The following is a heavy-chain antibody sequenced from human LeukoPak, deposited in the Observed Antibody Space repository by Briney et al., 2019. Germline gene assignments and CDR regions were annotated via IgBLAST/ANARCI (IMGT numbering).Heavy chain of an antibody. CDR2: ISAYNGNT. J-gene: IGHJ6*03. D-gene: IGHD3-10*01. CDR1: GYTFTSYG. V-gene: IGHV1-18*01. CDR3: AREGSGSYYYYYYYMDV. Sequence: ASVKVSCKASGYTFTSYGISWVRQAPGQGLEWMGWISAYNGNTNYAQKLQGRVTMTTDTSTSTAYMELRSLRSDDTAVYYCAREGSGSYYYYYYYMDVWGKGTTVTVSS.